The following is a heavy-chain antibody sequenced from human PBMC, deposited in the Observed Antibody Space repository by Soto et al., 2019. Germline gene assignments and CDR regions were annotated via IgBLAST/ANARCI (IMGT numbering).Heavy chain of an antibody. V-gene: IGHV1-18*01. Sequence: QGQLVQSGAEVKKPGASVKVSCKASGYTFTDYDISWVRQAPGQGLEWMGWISVDNGNTKYVESLQGRVTMTTDTSSSPGYLEVRSLRSDDAAVYYCARTSVSNYNWFDPWGQGTLVAVSS. CDR1: GYTFTDYD. D-gene: IGHD4-4*01. CDR2: ISVDNGNT. CDR3: ARTSVSNYNWFDP. J-gene: IGHJ5*02.